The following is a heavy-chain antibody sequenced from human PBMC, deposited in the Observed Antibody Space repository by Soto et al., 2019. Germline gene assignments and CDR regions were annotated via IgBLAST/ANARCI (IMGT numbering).Heavy chain of an antibody. CDR1: GFTFSDYY. V-gene: IGHV3-11*01. J-gene: IGHJ5*02. CDR2: ISSSGSTI. CDR3: ASDPSLGYCSSTSCSNWFDP. D-gene: IGHD2-2*01. Sequence: QVQLVESGGGLVKPGGSLRLSCAASGFTFSDYYMSWIRQAPGKGLEWVSYISSSGSTIYYADSVKGRFTISRDNAKNSLYLTMTSLRSEDTALYYCASDPSLGYCSSTSCSNWFDPWGQGTLVTVAS.